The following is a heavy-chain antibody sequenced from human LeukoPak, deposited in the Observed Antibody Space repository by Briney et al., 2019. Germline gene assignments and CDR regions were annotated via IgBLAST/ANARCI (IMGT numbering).Heavy chain of an antibody. J-gene: IGHJ4*02. D-gene: IGHD5-12*01. CDR1: GFTFSSYA. Sequence: PGGSLRPSCAASGFTFSSYAMSWVRQAPGKGLEWVSAISGSGGSTYYADSVKGRFTISRDNSKNTLYLQMNSLRAEDTAVYYCAKDQSGGYDSVPYYWGQGTLVTVSS. CDR2: ISGSGGST. CDR3: AKDQSGGYDSVPYY. V-gene: IGHV3-23*01.